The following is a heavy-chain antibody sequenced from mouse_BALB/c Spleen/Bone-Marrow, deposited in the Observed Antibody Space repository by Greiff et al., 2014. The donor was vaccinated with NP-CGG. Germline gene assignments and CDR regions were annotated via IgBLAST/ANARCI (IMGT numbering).Heavy chain of an antibody. CDR1: GYTFTDNA. D-gene: IGHD3-3*01. CDR2: ITTYSANA. J-gene: IGHJ3*01. CDR3: ARGGTGPFPY. V-gene: IGHV1-67*01. Sequence: VHLVESGPELARPGESVKISCKGSGYTFTDNAMHWVKQSHAKSLEWIGVITTYSANAKYNQKFKGKATMTVDKSSSTAYLELARLTSEDSDIYYCARGGTGPFPYWGQGTLVTVSA.